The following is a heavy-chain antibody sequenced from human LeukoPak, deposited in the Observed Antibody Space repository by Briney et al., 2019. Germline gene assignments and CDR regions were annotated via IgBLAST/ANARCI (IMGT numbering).Heavy chain of an antibody. CDR2: ISYDGSNK. V-gene: IGHV3-30-3*01. CDR3: ASARIRDGYNYEPY. CDR1: GFTFSSYA. Sequence: PGGSLRLSCAASGFTFSSYAMHWVRQAPGKGLEWVAVISYDGSNKYYADSVKGRFTISRDNSKNTLYLQMNSLRAEDTAVYYCASARIRDGYNYEPYWGQGTLVTVSS. D-gene: IGHD5-24*01. J-gene: IGHJ4*02.